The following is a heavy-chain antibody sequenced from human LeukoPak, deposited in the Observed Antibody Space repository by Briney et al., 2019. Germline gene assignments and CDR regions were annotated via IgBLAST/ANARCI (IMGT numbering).Heavy chain of an antibody. Sequence: GGSLRLSCAASRFTFSDTRMHWVRQAPGEGLVWVSRIRSDGSDTRYAESVKARFTISRDNAKNTLYLQMNSLRAEDTAVYYCARDWFHAIDYWGQGTLVTVSS. V-gene: IGHV3-74*01. CDR2: IRSDGSDT. CDR3: ARDWFHAIDY. CDR1: RFTFSDTR. J-gene: IGHJ4*02. D-gene: IGHD2/OR15-2a*01.